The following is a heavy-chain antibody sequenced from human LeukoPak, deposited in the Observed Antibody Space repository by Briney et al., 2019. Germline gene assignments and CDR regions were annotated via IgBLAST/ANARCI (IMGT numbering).Heavy chain of an antibody. CDR3: AKDLTIFGVVASNFDY. CDR2: ISGSGGST. Sequence: GGSLRLSCAASVFTFSSYAMSWVRQAPGKGLEWVSAISGSGGSTYYADSVKGRFTISRDNSKNTLYLQMNSLRAEGTAVYYCAKDLTIFGVVASNFDYWGQGTLVTVSS. D-gene: IGHD3-3*01. CDR1: VFTFSSYA. J-gene: IGHJ4*02. V-gene: IGHV3-23*01.